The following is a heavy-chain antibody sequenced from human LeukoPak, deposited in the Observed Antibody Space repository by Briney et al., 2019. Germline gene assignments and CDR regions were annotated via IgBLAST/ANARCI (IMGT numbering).Heavy chain of an antibody. D-gene: IGHD3-22*01. CDR2: IRYDGSNK. CDR3: AEDPISGYLEGPGAFDI. J-gene: IGHJ3*02. V-gene: IGHV3-30*02. Sequence: PGGTLSLSCAVSGVTFSSYGMHWGRKAPGKGLERVAFIRYDGSNKYYADSVKCRFTISRDNSKNPQYLQMDSLRDEDTAVYYGAEDPISGYLEGPGAFDIWGQGTMVTVSS. CDR1: GVTFSSYG.